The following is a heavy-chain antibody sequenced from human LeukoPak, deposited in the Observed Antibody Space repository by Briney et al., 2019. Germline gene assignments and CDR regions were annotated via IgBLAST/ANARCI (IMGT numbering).Heavy chain of an antibody. CDR3: ARCRFEVVTELDY. J-gene: IGHJ4*02. CDR2: INPNSGGT. Sequence: ASVKVSCKAPGYTFTGYYMHWVRQAPGQGLEWMGRINPNSGGTNYAQKFQGRVTMTRDTSISTAYMELSRLRSDDTAVYYCARCRFEVVTELDYWGQGTLVTVSS. V-gene: IGHV1-2*06. CDR1: GYTFTGYY. D-gene: IGHD2-21*02.